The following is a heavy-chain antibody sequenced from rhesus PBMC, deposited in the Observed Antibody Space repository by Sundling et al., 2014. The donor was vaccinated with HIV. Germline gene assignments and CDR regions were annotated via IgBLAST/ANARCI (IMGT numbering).Heavy chain of an antibody. CDR1: GVSITDYQY. D-gene: IGHD3-3*01. V-gene: IGHV4-106*01. CDR2: IYGPTART. J-gene: IGHJ6*01. CDR3: ATKRERVGYYPNYGLDS. Sequence: QVQLQESGPGLVKPSETLSLTCAVYGVSITDYQYWTWIRLPPGKGVEWIGYIYGPTARTNYNPSLRNRVTISMDTSKNQFSLKMTSVTAADTAMYYCATKRERVGYYPNYGLDSWGQGSSSPSPQ.